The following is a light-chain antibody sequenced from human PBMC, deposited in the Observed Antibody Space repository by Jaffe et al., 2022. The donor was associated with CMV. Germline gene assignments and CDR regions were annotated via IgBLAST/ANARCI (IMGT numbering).Light chain of an antibody. CDR3: QQNDSAFT. CDR1: QSIGNW. V-gene: IGKV1-5*03. J-gene: IGKJ4*01. CDR2: KAS. Sequence: DIQMTQSPSTLSASVGDRVDITCRASQSIGNWLAWYQQKPGKAPTLLIYKASILQNGVPSRFSGSGSGTEFTLTINGLQPEDSSTFFCQQNDSAFTFGGGTKVEI.